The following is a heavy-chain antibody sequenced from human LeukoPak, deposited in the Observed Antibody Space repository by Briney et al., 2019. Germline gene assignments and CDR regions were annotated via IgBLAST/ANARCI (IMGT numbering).Heavy chain of an antibody. D-gene: IGHD2-2*01. V-gene: IGHV3-21*01. CDR3: ARGGRLGYCSSTSCYAFDY. CDR2: ISSSSSYI. CDR1: GFTFSSYS. Sequence: PGGSLRHSCAASGFTFSSYSMNWVRQAPGKGLEWVSSISSSSSYIYYADSVKGRFTISRDNAKNSLYLQMNSLGAEDTAVYYCARGGRLGYCSSTSCYAFDYWGQGTLVTVSS. J-gene: IGHJ4*02.